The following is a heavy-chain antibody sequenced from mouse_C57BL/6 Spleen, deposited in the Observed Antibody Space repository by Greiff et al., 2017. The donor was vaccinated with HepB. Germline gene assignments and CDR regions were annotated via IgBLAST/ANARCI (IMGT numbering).Heavy chain of an antibody. V-gene: IGHV10-1*01. J-gene: IGHJ1*03. CDR2: IRSKSNNYAT. Sequence: EVQGVESGGGLVQPKGSLKLSCAASGFSFNTYAMNWVRQAPGKGLEWVARIRSKSNNYATYYADSVKDRFTISRDDSESMLYLQMNNLKTEDTAMYYCVRPGTNWYFDVWGTGTTVTVSS. CDR1: GFSFNTYA. D-gene: IGHD4-1*01. CDR3: VRPGTNWYFDV.